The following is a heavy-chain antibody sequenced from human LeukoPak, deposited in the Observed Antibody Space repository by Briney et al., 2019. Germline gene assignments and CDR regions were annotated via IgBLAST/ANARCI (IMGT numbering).Heavy chain of an antibody. CDR1: GYTFTSYA. V-gene: IGHV1-3*01. D-gene: IGHD1-20*01. J-gene: IGHJ5*02. Sequence: ASVKVSCKASGYTFTSYAMHWVRQAPGQRLEWMGWINAGNGNTKYSQKFQGRVTITRDTSASTAYMELSSLRSEDTAVYYCARALFPYNWNDVTNWFDPWGQGTLVTVSS. CDR2: INAGNGNT. CDR3: ARALFPYNWNDVTNWFDP.